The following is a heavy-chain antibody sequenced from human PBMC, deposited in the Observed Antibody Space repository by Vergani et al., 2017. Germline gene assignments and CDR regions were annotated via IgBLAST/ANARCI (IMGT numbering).Heavy chain of an antibody. CDR3: ARVPPAAENYYYYGMDV. CDR1: GGTFNNCA. D-gene: IGHD2-2*01. J-gene: IGHJ6*02. CDR2: IIPILGIA. V-gene: IGHV1-69*04. Sequence: QVQLVQSGAEVKKPGSSVKVSCKASGGTFNNCAISWVRQAPGQGLEWMGRIIPILGIANYAQKFQGRVTITADKSTRTAYMELSSLRSEDTAVYYCARVPPAAENYYYYGMDVWGQGTTVTVSS.